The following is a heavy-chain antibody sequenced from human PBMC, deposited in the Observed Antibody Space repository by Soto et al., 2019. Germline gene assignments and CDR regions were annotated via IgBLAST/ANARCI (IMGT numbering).Heavy chain of an antibody. CDR2: IYPGDSDT. CDR1: GYSFTSYW. J-gene: IGHJ3*02. CDR3: ARQKDFYYDSSGYGAFDI. V-gene: IGHV5-51*01. D-gene: IGHD3-22*01. Sequence: GESLKISCKGSGYSFTSYWIGWVRQMPGKGLEWMGIIYPGDSDTRYSPSFQGQVTISADKPISTAYLQWSSLKASDTAMYYCARQKDFYYDSSGYGAFDIWGQGTMVTVS.